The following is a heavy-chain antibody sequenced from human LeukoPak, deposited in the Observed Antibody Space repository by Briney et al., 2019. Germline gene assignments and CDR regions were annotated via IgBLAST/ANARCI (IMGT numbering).Heavy chain of an antibody. CDR3: ARAIWFGESLDY. CDR1: GFTFSSYS. Sequence: GGSLRLSCAASGFTFSSYSMNWVRQAPGKGLEWVSSISSSSSYIYYADSVKGRFTISRDNSKNTLYLQMNSLRAEDTAVYYCARAIWFGESLDYWGQGTLVTVSS. V-gene: IGHV3-21*01. CDR2: ISSSSSYI. J-gene: IGHJ4*02. D-gene: IGHD3-10*01.